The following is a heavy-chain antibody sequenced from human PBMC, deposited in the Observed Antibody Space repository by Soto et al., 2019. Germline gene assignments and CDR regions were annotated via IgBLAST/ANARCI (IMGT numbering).Heavy chain of an antibody. CDR2: INHSGST. D-gene: IGHD2-15*01. Sequence: PSETLSLTCAVYGGSFGGYYWSWIRQPPGKGLEWIGEINHSGSTNYNPSLKSRVTISVDTSKNQFSLKLSSVTAADTAVYYCARGQGLVVPAIRYYGMDVWGQGTTVTVSS. J-gene: IGHJ6*02. V-gene: IGHV4-34*01. CDR3: ARGQGLVVPAIRYYGMDV. CDR1: GGSFGGYY.